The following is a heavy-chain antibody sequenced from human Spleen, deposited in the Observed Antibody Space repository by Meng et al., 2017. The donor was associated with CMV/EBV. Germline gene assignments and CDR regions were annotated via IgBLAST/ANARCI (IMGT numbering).Heavy chain of an antibody. CDR3: AGGVTGWNKNWFDP. CDR2: INPKTGGT. V-gene: IGHV1-2*02. J-gene: IGHJ5*02. D-gene: IGHD1/OR15-1a*01. Sequence: KASGYTFTGYYIHWVRQAPGQGLEWMGWINPKTGGTYSTQRFQGRVTMTRDSSISTAYMELTRLRLDDTAVYYCAGGVTGWNKNWFDPWGRGTLVTVSS. CDR1: GYTFTGYY.